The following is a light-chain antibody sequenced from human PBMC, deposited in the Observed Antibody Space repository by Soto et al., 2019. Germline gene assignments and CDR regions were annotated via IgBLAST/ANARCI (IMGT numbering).Light chain of an antibody. V-gene: IGLV4-69*01. Sequence: QLVLTQSPSASASLGASVKLTCTLSSGHSSYAIAWHQQQPEKGPRYLMKLNNDGSHTKGDGIPDRFLGSSSGAERYLTISSLQSEDEADYYCQTWDTGIRVFGGGTKLTVL. CDR3: QTWDTGIRV. CDR1: SGHSSYA. J-gene: IGLJ2*01. CDR2: LNNDGSH.